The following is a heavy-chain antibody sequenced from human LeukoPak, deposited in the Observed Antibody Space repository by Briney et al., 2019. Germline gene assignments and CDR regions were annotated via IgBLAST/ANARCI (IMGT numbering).Heavy chain of an antibody. J-gene: IGHJ4*02. CDR1: GYTFTGYY. Sequence: ASVKVSCRASGYTFTGYYMHWVRQAPGQGLEWKGWINPNSGGTNYAQKFQGRVTMTRDTSISTAYMELSRLRSDDTAVYYCARVYHNCGGDCYPYFDYWGQGTLVTVSS. CDR3: ARVYHNCGGDCYPYFDY. D-gene: IGHD2-21*01. CDR2: INPNSGGT. V-gene: IGHV1-2*02.